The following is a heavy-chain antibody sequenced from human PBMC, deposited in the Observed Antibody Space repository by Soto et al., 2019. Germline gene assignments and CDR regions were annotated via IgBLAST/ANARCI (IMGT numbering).Heavy chain of an antibody. CDR2: IYWDDDK. J-gene: IGHJ3*01. CDR3: AHRLMTRYCSSASCRGAFDV. V-gene: IGHV2-5*02. D-gene: IGHD2-2*01. Sequence: SGPTLVNPTQTLTLTCTFSDFSLTTSGVGVGWIRQPPGKALEWVALIYWDDDKRYSPSLKIRLTITNDTSKNQVVLTMTNVDPVDTATYYCAHRLMTRYCSSASCRGAFDVWGQGTMVTVSS. CDR1: DFSLTTSGVG.